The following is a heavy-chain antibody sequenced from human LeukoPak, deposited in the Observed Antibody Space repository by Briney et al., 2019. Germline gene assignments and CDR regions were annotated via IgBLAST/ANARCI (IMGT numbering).Heavy chain of an antibody. Sequence: RPGGSLRLSCAASGFTFINAWMAWVRQAPGKGLEWVGRIKSKTDGGTTDYAAPVKGRFTISRDDSKNTLYLQMNSLRAEDTAVYYCARVGGGSYYLDAFDIWGQGTMVTVSS. CDR2: IKSKTDGGTT. V-gene: IGHV3-15*01. D-gene: IGHD1-26*01. CDR3: ARVGGGSYYLDAFDI. CDR1: GFTFINAW. J-gene: IGHJ3*02.